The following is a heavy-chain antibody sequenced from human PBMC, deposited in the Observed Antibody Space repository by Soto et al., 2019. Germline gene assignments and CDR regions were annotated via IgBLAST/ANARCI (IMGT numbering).Heavy chain of an antibody. Sequence: SETLSLTCTVSGGSISSYYWSWIRQPPGKGLEWIGYIYYSGSTNYNPSLKSRLTISVARCKSRFYLKRSSVTAADTAVDYGARGYSSNYHDCGNWGQESRVTVSS. CDR3: ARGYSSNYHDCGN. D-gene: IGHD4-4*01. CDR2: IYYSGST. CDR1: GGSISSYY. J-gene: IGHJ6*01. V-gene: IGHV4-59*01.